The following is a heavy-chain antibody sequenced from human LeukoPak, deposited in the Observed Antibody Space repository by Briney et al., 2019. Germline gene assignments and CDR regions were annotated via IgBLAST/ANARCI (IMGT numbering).Heavy chain of an antibody. CDR1: GFTFSRFW. V-gene: IGHV3-7*01. Sequence: PGGSLRLSCSASGFTFSRFWMSWVRQAPGKGLEYVALIKQGGSEIYHMDSVKCRFTISRADAKNSLYLQMNSLRVEDTALYYCARDRESESDSEGDYWGQGTLVTVSS. D-gene: IGHD4-11*01. CDR2: IKQGGSEI. J-gene: IGHJ4*02. CDR3: ARDRESESDSEGDY.